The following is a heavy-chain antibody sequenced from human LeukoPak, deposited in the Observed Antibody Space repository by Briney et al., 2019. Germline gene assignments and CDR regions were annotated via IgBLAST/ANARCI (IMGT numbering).Heavy chain of an antibody. V-gene: IGHV1-2*02. Sequence: ASVKVSCKASGYTFTGYYMHWVRQAPGQGLEWMGWINPNSGGTNYAQKFQGRVTMTRDTSISTAYMELSRLRSDDTAVYYCAIDSDYYDSSGHSYYYYYYMDVWGKGTTVTVS. CDR1: GYTFTGYY. CDR2: INPNSGGT. CDR3: AIDSDYYDSSGHSYYYYYYMDV. D-gene: IGHD3-22*01. J-gene: IGHJ6*03.